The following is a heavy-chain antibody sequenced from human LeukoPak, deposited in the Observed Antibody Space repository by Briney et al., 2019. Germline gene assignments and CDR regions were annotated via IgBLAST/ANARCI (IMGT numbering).Heavy chain of an antibody. CDR2: IYHSGST. J-gene: IGHJ4*02. V-gene: IGHV4-38-2*02. CDR3: ARGPFAGYSSGWYRV. CDR1: GYSISSGYY. D-gene: IGHD6-19*01. Sequence: PSETLSLTCTVSGYSISSGYYWGWIRQPPGKGLEWIGSIYHSGSTYYNPSLKSRVTISVDTSKNQFSLKLSSVTAADTAVYYCARGPFAGYSSGWYRVWGQGTLVTVSS.